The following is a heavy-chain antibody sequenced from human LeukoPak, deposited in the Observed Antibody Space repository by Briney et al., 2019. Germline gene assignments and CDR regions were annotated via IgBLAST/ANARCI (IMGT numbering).Heavy chain of an antibody. D-gene: IGHD3-10*01. CDR3: GRHFPETGRDEQPLEY. V-gene: IGHV4-39*01. Sequence: SETLSLTCTVSGGSISSSDSYWAWVRQPPGKGLEWLGSICFSRTTYYNPSLKSRVTMSIDTSKNHFSLKGASVTAADTAVYYCGRHFPETGRDEQPLEYWGQGSLFTVSS. CDR2: ICFSRTT. J-gene: IGHJ4*02. CDR1: GGSISSSDSY.